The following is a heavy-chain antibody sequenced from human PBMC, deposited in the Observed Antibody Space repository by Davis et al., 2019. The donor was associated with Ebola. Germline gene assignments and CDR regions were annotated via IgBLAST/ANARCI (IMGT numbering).Heavy chain of an antibody. CDR1: GVSITSYY. CDR2: SHYSGST. CDR3: AREVYYYDSSGYFLERDAFDI. Sequence: SETLSLTCTVSGVSITSYYWSWVRQPPGKGLEWIGYSHYSGSTNYNPSLKSRVTISVDTSKNQFSLKLSSVTAADTAVYYCAREVYYYDSSGYFLERDAFDIWGQGTMVTVSS. J-gene: IGHJ3*02. V-gene: IGHV4-59*01. D-gene: IGHD3-22*01.